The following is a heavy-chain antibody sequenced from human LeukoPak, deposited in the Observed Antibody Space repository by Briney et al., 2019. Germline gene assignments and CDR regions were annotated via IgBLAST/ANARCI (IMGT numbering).Heavy chain of an antibody. CDR3: ARVVGNGIDYYYYYMDV. CDR2: IYYSGST. Sequence: KPSETLSLTCTVSGGSISSYYWSWIRQPPGKGLEWIGYIYYSGSTNYNPSLKSRVTISVDTSKNQFSLKMSSVTAADTAVYYCARVVGNGIDYYYYYMDVWGKGTTVTVSS. V-gene: IGHV4-59*08. D-gene: IGHD6-19*01. J-gene: IGHJ6*03. CDR1: GGSISSYY.